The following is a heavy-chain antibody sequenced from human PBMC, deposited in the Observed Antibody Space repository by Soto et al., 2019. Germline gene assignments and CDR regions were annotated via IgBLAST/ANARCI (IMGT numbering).Heavy chain of an antibody. Sequence: PXGSLRLACAAPGFTVSSYSMNWVRQAPGKGLEWVSSISSSSSYIYYADSVKGRFTISRDNAKNSLYLQMNSLRAEDTAVYYCAREGCGGDCYYYYGMDVWGQGTTVTVSS. CDR3: AREGCGGDCYYYYGMDV. J-gene: IGHJ6*02. D-gene: IGHD2-21*02. CDR2: ISSSSSYI. V-gene: IGHV3-21*01. CDR1: GFTVSSYS.